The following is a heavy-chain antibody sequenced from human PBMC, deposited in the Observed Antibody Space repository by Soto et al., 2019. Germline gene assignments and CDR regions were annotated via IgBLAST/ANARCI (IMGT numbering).Heavy chain of an antibody. Sequence: EVQLLESGGGLVQAGGSLRLSCAASGFTFSSYAMSWVRQAPGKGVEWVSAISGSGGSRYYADSVKGPFTISRDNSKNTLYLQMSSLRAEDTAVYYCAKPYETYSAWRMTPLYYFDYWGQGTLVTVSS. CDR1: GFTFSSYA. D-gene: IGHD2-15*01. CDR3: AKPYETYSAWRMTPLYYFDY. J-gene: IGHJ4*02. CDR2: ISGSGGSR. V-gene: IGHV3-23*01.